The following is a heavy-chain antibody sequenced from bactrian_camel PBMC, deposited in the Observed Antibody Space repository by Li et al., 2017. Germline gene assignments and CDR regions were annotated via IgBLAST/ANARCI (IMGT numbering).Heavy chain of an antibody. J-gene: IGHJ4*01. D-gene: IGHD1*01. CDR2: IDHNGNT. V-gene: IGHV3S53*01. Sequence: QVQLVESGGGSVKAGGSLRLSCQRSGYLWKTYCMAWFRQRPGESREGVGAIDHNGNTRYAESVKGRFTVSRDNAENMMYLQMNSLKPEDSAMYYCAADGTPDWLLVRGDQCKSGYRGRGTQVTVS. CDR1: GYLWKTYC. CDR3: AADGTPDWLLVRGDQCKSGY.